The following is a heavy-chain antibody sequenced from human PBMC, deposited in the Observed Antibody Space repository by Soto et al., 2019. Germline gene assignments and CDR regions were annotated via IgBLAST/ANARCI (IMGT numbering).Heavy chain of an antibody. CDR3: AGGTYFDY. J-gene: IGHJ4*02. V-gene: IGHV1-18*01. CDR1: GYTLNTYG. CDR2: ISANNDHT. Sequence: QVQLVQSGAEVKKPGASVKVSCKASGYTLNTYGITWVRQAPGQGLEWMGWISANNDHTNYPQKLQGRVTMTTDASTSTAYMELRRLTSDDPAVYYCAGGTYFDYWGQGTLVTVSS.